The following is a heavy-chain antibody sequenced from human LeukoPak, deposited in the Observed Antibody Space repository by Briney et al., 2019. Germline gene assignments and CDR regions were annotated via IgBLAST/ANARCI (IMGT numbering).Heavy chain of an antibody. CDR2: ISPSGAST. Sequence: ASVKVSCKASGYTFTNYYMHWGRQAPGQGLEWMGMISPSGASTSYAQKFQGRVTMTRDVSTSTVYMELSSLRSEDTAVYYCARHTPGYNSPRDSFNIWGQGTNGHRLF. CDR1: GYTFTNYY. CDR3: ARHTPGYNSPRDSFNI. D-gene: IGHD1-1*01. J-gene: IGHJ3*02. V-gene: IGHV1-46*01.